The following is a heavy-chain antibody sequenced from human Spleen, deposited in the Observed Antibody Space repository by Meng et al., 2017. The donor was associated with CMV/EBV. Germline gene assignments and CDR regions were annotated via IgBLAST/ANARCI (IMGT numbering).Heavy chain of an antibody. CDR3: AKGQSSSYYMLDY. D-gene: IGHD6-13*01. V-gene: IGHV3-21*01. Sequence: GESLKISCAASGFSFSSFSMNWVRQAPGKGLEWVSSTSGSGRYIYYGDSVKGRFTISRDNSKNTVFLQMDSLRAEDTAIYYCAKGQSSSYYMLDYWGQGTLVTVSS. CDR2: TSGSGRYI. CDR1: GFSFSSFS. J-gene: IGHJ4*02.